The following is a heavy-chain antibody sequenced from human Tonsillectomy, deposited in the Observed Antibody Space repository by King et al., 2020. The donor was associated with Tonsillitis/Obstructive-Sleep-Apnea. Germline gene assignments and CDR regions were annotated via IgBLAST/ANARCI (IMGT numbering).Heavy chain of an antibody. Sequence: VQLVESGGGLVKPGGSLRLSCAASGFTFSNAWMSWVRQAPGKGLEWVGRIKSKTDGGTTDYAAPVKGRFTISRDDSKNTLYLQMNSLKTEGTAVYYCTTDTGRSSIRGYLGQGTLVTVSS. CDR3: TTDTGRSSIRGY. J-gene: IGHJ4*02. V-gene: IGHV3-15*01. D-gene: IGHD3-10*01. CDR1: GFTFSNAW. CDR2: IKSKTDGGTT.